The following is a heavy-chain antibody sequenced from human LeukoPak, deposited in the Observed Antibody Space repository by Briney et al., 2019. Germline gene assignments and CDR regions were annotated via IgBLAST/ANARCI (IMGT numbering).Heavy chain of an antibody. J-gene: IGHJ5*02. CDR1: GYSISSGYY. CDR2: IYHSGST. Sequence: ETLSLTCTVSGYSISSGYYWGWIRQPPGKGLEWIGSIYHSGSTYYNPSLKSRVTISVDTSKNQISLKLKSVTAADTAVYYCARDSGTSGEVKFDPWGQGALVTVSS. CDR3: ARDSGTSGEVKFDP. D-gene: IGHD3-10*01. V-gene: IGHV4-38-2*02.